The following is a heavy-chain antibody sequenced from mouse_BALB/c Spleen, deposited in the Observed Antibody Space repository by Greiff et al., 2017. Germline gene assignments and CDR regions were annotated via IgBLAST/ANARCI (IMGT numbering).Heavy chain of an antibody. Sequence: EVNVVESGGGLVQPGGSLKLSCAASGFTFSSYTMSWVRQTPEKRLEWVAYISNGGGSTYYPDTVKGRFTISRDNAKNTLYLQMSSLKSEDTAMYYCARHPYYGYDLYAMDYWGQGTSVTVSS. D-gene: IGHD2-9*01. CDR3: ARHPYYGYDLYAMDY. CDR1: GFTFSSYT. V-gene: IGHV5-12-2*01. J-gene: IGHJ4*01. CDR2: ISNGGGST.